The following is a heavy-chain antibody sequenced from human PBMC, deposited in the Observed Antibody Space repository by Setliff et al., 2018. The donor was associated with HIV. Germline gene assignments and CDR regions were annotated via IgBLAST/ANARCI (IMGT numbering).Heavy chain of an antibody. CDR2: IGGSGDNT. J-gene: IGHJ4*02. V-gene: IGHV3-23*01. Sequence: GGSLRLSCAASGFTFRTYDMSWVRQAPGKGLEWVSTIGGSGDNTYYADSVKGRFTISRDNSKNTLYLQMNSLRAEDAAIYYCAQYASGTYMLYFDFWGQGTLVTVSS. D-gene: IGHD3-10*01. CDR1: GFTFRTYD. CDR3: AQYASGTYMLYFDF.